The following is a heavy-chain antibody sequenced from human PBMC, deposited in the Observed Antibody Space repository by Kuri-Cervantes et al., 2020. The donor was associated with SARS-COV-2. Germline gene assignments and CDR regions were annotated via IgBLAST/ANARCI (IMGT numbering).Heavy chain of an antibody. D-gene: IGHD3-10*01. V-gene: IGHV4-59*01. CDR3: ARALLGSRIVPDAFYI. CDR1: GGSISSYY. Sequence: SETLSLTCTAAGGSISSYYWSWIRQPPGKGLEWIGYIYYSGSTNYNPSLKSRVTISVDTSKNQFSLKLSTVTAEDTAVYYCARALLGSRIVPDAFYIWGHGTMVTVSS. CDR2: IYYSGST. J-gene: IGHJ3*02.